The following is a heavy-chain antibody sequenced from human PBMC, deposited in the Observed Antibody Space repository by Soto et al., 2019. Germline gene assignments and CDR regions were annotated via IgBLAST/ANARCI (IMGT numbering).Heavy chain of an antibody. CDR1: GFTFSSYA. CDR3: AKDLRYFDWLLGASSFDY. V-gene: IGHV3-23*01. D-gene: IGHD3-9*01. CDR2: ISGSGGST. Sequence: GGSLRLSCAASGFTFSSYAMSWVRQAPGKGLEWVSAISGSGGSTYYADSVKGRFTISRDNSKNTLYLQMNSLRAADTAVYYCAKDLRYFDWLLGASSFDYWGQGTLVTVSS. J-gene: IGHJ4*02.